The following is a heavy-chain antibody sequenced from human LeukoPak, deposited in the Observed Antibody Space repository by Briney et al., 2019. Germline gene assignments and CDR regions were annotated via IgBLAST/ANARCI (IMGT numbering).Heavy chain of an antibody. D-gene: IGHD2-2*01. CDR3: AKSFRSTSLDY. CDR1: GFTLSIYG. CDR2: ISGSGGST. J-gene: IGHJ4*02. V-gene: IGHV3-23*01. Sequence: GGSLRLSCAASGFTLSIYGMSWVRQAPGKGLEWVSAISGSGGSTYYADSVKGRFTISRDNSKNTLYLQMNSLRAEDTAVYYCAKSFRSTSLDYWGQGTLVTVSS.